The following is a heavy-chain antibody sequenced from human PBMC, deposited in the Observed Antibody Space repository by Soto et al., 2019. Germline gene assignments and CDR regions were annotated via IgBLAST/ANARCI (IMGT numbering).Heavy chain of an antibody. CDR2: MNPNSGNT. V-gene: IGHV1-8*01. J-gene: IGHJ4*02. Sequence: ASVKVSCKASGYTFTSYDINWVRQAIGQGLEWMGWMNPNSGNTGYAQKFQGRVTMTRNTSISTAYMELSSLRSEDTAVYYCAGVANYYGSGSYLYWGQGTLVTVSS. CDR1: GYTFTSYD. CDR3: AGVANYYGSGSYLY. D-gene: IGHD3-10*01.